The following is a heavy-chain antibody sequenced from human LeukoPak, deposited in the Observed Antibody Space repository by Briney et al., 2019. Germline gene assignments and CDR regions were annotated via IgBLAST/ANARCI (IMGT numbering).Heavy chain of an antibody. Sequence: GGFLRLSCAASGFTFSTYVMSWDRQAPGKGLEWVANIKQDGSEKYYVDSVKGRFTISRDNAKNSLYLQMNSLRAEDTAVYYCASHYGDYSFFDYWGQGTLVTVSS. CDR1: GFTFSTYV. V-gene: IGHV3-7*02. CDR3: ASHYGDYSFFDY. D-gene: IGHD4-17*01. CDR2: IKQDGSEK. J-gene: IGHJ4*02.